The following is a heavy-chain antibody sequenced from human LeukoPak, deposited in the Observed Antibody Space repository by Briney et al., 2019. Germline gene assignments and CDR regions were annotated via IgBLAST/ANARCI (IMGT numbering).Heavy chain of an antibody. CDR2: IYTSGST. D-gene: IGHD1-20*01. J-gene: IGHJ6*03. CDR1: GGSISSGSYY. Sequence: SQTLSLTCTVSGGSISSGSYYWSWIRQPAGKGLEWIGRIYTSGSTNYNPSLKSRVTMSVDTSKNQFSLKLSSVTAADTAVYYCARALTGTTGWAQRGVMDVWGKGTTVTVSS. V-gene: IGHV4-61*02. CDR3: ARALTGTTGWAQRGVMDV.